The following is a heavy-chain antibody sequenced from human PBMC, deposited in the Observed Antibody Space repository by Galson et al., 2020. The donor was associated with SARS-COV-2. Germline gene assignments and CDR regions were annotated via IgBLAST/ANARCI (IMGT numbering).Heavy chain of an antibody. CDR2: VNHSGST. CDR1: GGSLSGYY. V-gene: IGHV4-34*01. J-gene: IGHJ4*02. Sequence: SETLSLTCAVYGGSLSGYYWSWIRQPPGKRLEWIGEVNHSGSTNYNPSLKSRLIISTDTSKNQFSLRLSSVTAADTSVYYCARREPGLFDWCQRGHYVDYWSQGTLVTVSA. D-gene: IGHD3-9*01. CDR3: ARREPGLFDWCQRGHYVDY.